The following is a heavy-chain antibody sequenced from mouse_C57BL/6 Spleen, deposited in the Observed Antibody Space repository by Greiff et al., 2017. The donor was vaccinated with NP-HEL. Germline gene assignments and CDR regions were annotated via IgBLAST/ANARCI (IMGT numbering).Heavy chain of an antibody. J-gene: IGHJ2*01. V-gene: IGHV1-18*01. CDR2: INPNNGGT. Sequence: EVQLHQSGPELVKPGASVKIPCKASGYTFTDYNMDWVKQSHGKSLEWIGDINPNNGGTIYNQKFKGKATLTVDKSSSTAYMELRSLTSEDTAVYYCARRITTVVATDYFDYWGQGTTLTVSS. CDR3: ARRITTVVATDYFDY. D-gene: IGHD1-1*01. CDR1: GYTFTDYN.